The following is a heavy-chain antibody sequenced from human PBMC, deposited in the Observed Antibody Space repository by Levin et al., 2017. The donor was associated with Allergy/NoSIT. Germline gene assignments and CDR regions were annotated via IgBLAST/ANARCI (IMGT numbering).Heavy chain of an antibody. J-gene: IGHJ4*02. Sequence: GESLKISCAASGFTFSSYWMHWVRQAPGKGLVWVSRINSDGSSTSYADSVKGRFTISRDNAKNTLYLQMNSLRAEDTAVYYCARGEYYGSGSYYPFDYWGQGTLVTVSS. V-gene: IGHV3-74*01. D-gene: IGHD3-10*01. CDR1: GFTFSSYW. CDR2: INSDGSST. CDR3: ARGEYYGSGSYYPFDY.